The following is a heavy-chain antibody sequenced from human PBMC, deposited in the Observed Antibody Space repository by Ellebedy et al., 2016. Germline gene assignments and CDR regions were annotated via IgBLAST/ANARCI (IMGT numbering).Heavy chain of an antibody. Sequence: GGSLRLSCAASGFTFSSYWMSWVRQAPGKGLELVANIKQDGSEIYYVGSVKGRFTISRDNAKNSLYLQMSSLRAEDTAMYYCARPKYTNAWYDAFDIWGQGTMVTVSS. CDR2: IKQDGSEI. CDR3: ARPKYTNAWYDAFDI. V-gene: IGHV3-7*01. J-gene: IGHJ3*02. CDR1: GFTFSSYW. D-gene: IGHD1-1*01.